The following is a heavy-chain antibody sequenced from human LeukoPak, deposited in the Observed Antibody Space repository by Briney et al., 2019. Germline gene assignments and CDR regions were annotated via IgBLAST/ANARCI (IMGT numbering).Heavy chain of an antibody. Sequence: GGSLRLSCAASGFSLTGYDMHWARQTPDRGLEWVAFTRGGGYCAESVKGRFTLSVDSSKNTLYLHMNSLRAEDTAIYYCAKDGQLGYWGQGTQVTVSS. CDR2: TRGGG. CDR1: GFSLTGYD. CDR3: AKDGQLGY. V-gene: IGHV3-30*02. D-gene: IGHD6-13*01. J-gene: IGHJ4*02.